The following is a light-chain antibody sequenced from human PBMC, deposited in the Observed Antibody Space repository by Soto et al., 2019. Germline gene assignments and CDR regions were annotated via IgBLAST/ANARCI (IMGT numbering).Light chain of an antibody. J-gene: IGLJ2*01. CDR2: DTS. CDR1: TGAVTSGHY. V-gene: IGLV7-46*01. Sequence: QAVVTQEPSLTVSPGGTVTLTCGSSTGAVTSGHYPYWFQQKPGQAPRTLIYDTSNKHSWTPARFSGSLLGGKAALTLSGAQPEDEAEYYCLLSSWVVFGGGTKVTVL. CDR3: LLSSWVV.